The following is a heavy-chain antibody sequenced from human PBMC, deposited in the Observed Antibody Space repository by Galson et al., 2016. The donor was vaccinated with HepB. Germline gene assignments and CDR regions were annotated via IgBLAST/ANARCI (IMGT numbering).Heavy chain of an antibody. CDR1: GFTFTNYW. CDR2: INSDGSTT. J-gene: IGHJ6*02. Sequence: SLRLSCAASGFTFTNYWMHWVRQAPGKGLVWVSRINSDGSTTTYADSVKGRFTLSRDNSKNMLYLQMNSLRSDDTAVYYCARETRPMANSYYYGMDVWGQGTTVTVSS. V-gene: IGHV3-74*01. CDR3: ARETRPMANSYYYGMDV. D-gene: IGHD5-24*01.